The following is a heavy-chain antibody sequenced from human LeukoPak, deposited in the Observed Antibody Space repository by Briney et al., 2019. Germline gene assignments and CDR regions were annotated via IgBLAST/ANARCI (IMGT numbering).Heavy chain of an antibody. Sequence: PGGSLRLSCAASGFTFSGYWMHWVRQGPGKGLVWVSRIDSNGGGATYADSVKGRFTTSRDNGNNTMYLQMNSLRAEDTAIYYCARAKYSSRWSLDYWGQGALVTVSS. CDR1: GFTFSGYW. CDR2: IDSNGGGA. D-gene: IGHD6-13*01. CDR3: ARAKYSSRWSLDY. J-gene: IGHJ4*02. V-gene: IGHV3-74*03.